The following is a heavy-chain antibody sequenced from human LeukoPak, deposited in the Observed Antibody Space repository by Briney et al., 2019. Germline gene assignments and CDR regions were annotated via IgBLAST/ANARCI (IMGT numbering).Heavy chain of an antibody. CDR2: IKTKSEGGTI. CDR3: STDQGGDILTGC. V-gene: IGHV3-15*07. D-gene: IGHD3-9*01. Sequence: MPGGSLRLSCAASGFTFTNAWMHWVRQAPGKGLEWVGRIKTKSEGGTIDYAAPVRSRFTISRDDSENTLYLQMNSLKTEDTALYYCSTDQGGDILTGCWGQGTLVTVSS. CDR1: GFTFTNAW. J-gene: IGHJ4*02.